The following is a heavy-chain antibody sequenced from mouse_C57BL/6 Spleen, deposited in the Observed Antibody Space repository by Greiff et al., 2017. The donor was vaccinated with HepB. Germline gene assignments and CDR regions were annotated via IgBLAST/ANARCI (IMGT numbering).Heavy chain of an antibody. Sequence: QVQLQQPGAELVRPGTSVKLSCKASGYTFTSYWMHWVKQRPGQGLEWIGVIDPSDSYTNYNQKFKGKATLTVDTSSSTAYMQLSSLTSEDSAVYYCARNGRGLDYWGQGTTLTVSS. CDR1: GYTFTSYW. J-gene: IGHJ2*01. CDR2: IDPSDSYT. CDR3: ARNGRGLDY. V-gene: IGHV1-59*01. D-gene: IGHD1-1*01.